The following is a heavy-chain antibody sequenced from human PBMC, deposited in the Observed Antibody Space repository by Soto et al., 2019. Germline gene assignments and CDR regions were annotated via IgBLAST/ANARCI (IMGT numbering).Heavy chain of an antibody. Sequence: QLQLQESGPGLVKPSETLSLTCTVSGGSISSSSYYWGWIRQPPGKGLEWIGSIYYSGSTYYNPSLKSRVTISVDTSKNQFSLKLSSVTAADTAVYYCARVKNSGKDWFDPWGQGTLVTVSS. CDR2: IYYSGST. V-gene: IGHV4-39*01. D-gene: IGHD6-25*01. CDR3: ARVKNSGKDWFDP. CDR1: GGSISSSSYY. J-gene: IGHJ5*02.